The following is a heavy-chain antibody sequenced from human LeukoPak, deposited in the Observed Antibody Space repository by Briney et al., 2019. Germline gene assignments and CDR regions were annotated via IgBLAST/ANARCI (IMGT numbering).Heavy chain of an antibody. J-gene: IGHJ5*02. CDR3: ARGGEVLLWFGESAQRLDP. Sequence: PSETLSLTXTVSGGSIGSSSYYWGWICQPPGKGLEWIGEINHSGSTNYNPSLKSRVTISVDTSKNQFSLKLSSVTAADTAVYYCARGGEVLLWFGESAQRLDPWGQGTLVTVSS. CDR2: INHSGST. D-gene: IGHD3-10*01. CDR1: GGSIGSSSYY. V-gene: IGHV4-39*07.